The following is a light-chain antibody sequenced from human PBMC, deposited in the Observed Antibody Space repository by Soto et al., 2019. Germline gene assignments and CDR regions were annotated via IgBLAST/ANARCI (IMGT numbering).Light chain of an antibody. CDR3: QQTYSDIS. CDR2: GAS. J-gene: IGKJ4*01. Sequence: DVRMTQSPSSLSASVGDTITITCRASRTINTYLNWFQQKPGEPPRLLIYGASTLHDGVPLRFSGIGSGADFTLTISGLQPEYFASYHCQQTYSDISFGGGTKV. V-gene: IGKV1-39*01. CDR1: RTINTY.